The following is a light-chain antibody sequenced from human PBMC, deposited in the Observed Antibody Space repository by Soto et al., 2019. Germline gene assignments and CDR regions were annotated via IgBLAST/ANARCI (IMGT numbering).Light chain of an antibody. CDR3: QQSYSTSWT. CDR1: QSVSSIY. J-gene: IGKJ1*01. CDR2: ATS. V-gene: IGKV3-20*01. Sequence: VLRQWPGTRSLSPGERSTLSCRASQSVSSIYLAWYQQKPGQAPSLLIYATSSRATGIPDRFSGSGSGTDFTLTISSLQPEDFATYYCQQSYSTSWTFGPRTKVDIK.